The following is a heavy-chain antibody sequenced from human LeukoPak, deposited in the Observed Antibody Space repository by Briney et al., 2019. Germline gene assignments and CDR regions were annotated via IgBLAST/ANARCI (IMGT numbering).Heavy chain of an antibody. D-gene: IGHD3-9*01. V-gene: IGHV3-9*01. CDR3: AKASLVLRYFDWLLPPDY. CDR1: GFTFDDYA. J-gene: IGHJ4*02. CDR2: ISWNSDSI. Sequence: PGGSLRLSCAASGFTFDDYAMHWVRQAPGKGLEWVSGISWNSDSIGYADSVKGRFTISRDNAKNSLYLQMNSLRAEDTALYYCAKASLVLRYFDWLLPPDYWGQGTLVTVSS.